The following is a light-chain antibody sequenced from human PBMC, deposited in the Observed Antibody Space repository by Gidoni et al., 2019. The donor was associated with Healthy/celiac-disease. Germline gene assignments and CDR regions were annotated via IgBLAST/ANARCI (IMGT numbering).Light chain of an antibody. V-gene: IGKV3-20*01. Sequence: DIVLTQSPGTLSLSTGERATISCRASQSVSSSYLAWYQQKPGQAPRLRIYGSSSRSTGIPDRFSGSGSGTDFTLTISRLEPEDFAVYYCQQYGSSPRTFGQGTKVEIK. CDR1: QSVSSSY. J-gene: IGKJ1*01. CDR3: QQYGSSPRT. CDR2: GSS.